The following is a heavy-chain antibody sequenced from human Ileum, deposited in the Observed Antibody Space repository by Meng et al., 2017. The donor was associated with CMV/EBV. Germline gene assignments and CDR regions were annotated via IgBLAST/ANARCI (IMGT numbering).Heavy chain of an antibody. CDR1: GFIFSDCW. V-gene: IGHV3-7*01. Sequence: GESLKISCAASGFIFSDCWMAWFRQAPGKGLEWVANIKQDGSDKFYVDSVKGRFTISRDNTKNSLYLQMNSLRVEDTAVYYCARRAMGCSSTSCSPTNYFDYWGQGTLVTVSS. D-gene: IGHD2-2*01. J-gene: IGHJ4*02. CDR2: IKQDGSDK. CDR3: ARRAMGCSSTSCSPTNYFDY.